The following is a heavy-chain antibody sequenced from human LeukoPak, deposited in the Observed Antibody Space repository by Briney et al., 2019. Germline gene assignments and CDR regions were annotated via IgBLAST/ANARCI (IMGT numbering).Heavy chain of an antibody. CDR2: IYVGGGT. CDR1: GFTVSNNY. V-gene: IGHV3-66*01. Sequence: GGSLRLSCEASGFTVSNNYMSWVRQAPGKGLEWVSIIYVGGGTYYADSVKGRFIMSRDNSKNTLYLQMNSLRADDTAVYYCARVPAFFDYWGQGTLVTVSS. CDR3: ARVPAFFDY. J-gene: IGHJ4*02.